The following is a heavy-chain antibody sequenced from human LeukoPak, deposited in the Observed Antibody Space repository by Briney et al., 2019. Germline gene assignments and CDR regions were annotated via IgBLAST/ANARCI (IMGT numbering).Heavy chain of an antibody. CDR1: GFTFSSYE. CDR2: ISSGSTI. CDR3: ARQYSRYGNADAFDI. Sequence: GGSLRLSCAASGFTFSSYEMNWVRQAPGKGLEWVSYISSGSTIYYADSVKGRFTISRDNAKNSLYLQMNSLRAEDTAVYYCARQYSRYGNADAFDIWGQGTMVTVSS. V-gene: IGHV3-48*03. D-gene: IGHD5-18*01. J-gene: IGHJ3*02.